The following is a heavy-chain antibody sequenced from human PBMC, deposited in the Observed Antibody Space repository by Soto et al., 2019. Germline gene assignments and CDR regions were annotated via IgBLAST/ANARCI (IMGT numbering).Heavy chain of an antibody. D-gene: IGHD3-3*01. CDR1: GGSSSGYY. CDR3: ARGFDTIFGVAFDY. Sequence: SETLSLTCAVYGGSSSGYYWSWIRQPPGKGLEWIGEINHSGSTNYNPSLKSRVTISVDTSKNQFSLKLSSVTAADTAVYYCARGFDTIFGVAFDYWGQGTLVTVSS. CDR2: INHSGST. J-gene: IGHJ4*02. V-gene: IGHV4-34*01.